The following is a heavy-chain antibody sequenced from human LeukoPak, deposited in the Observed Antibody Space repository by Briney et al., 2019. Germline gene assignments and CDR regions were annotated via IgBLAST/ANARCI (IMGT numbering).Heavy chain of an antibody. V-gene: IGHV3-23*01. CDR3: AKGGGVTIFGVVTDAGY. D-gene: IGHD3-3*01. CDR1: GFTFSSYA. J-gene: IGHJ4*02. Sequence: GGSLRLSCAASGFTFSSYAMSWVRQAPGKGLEWVSAISGSGGSTYYADSVKGRFTISRDNSKNTLYLQMNSLRAEDTAVYYCAKGGGVTIFGVVTDAGYWGQGTLVTVSP. CDR2: ISGSGGST.